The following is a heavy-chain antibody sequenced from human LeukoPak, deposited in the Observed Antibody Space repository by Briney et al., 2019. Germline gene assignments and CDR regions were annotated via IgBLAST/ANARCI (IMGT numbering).Heavy chain of an antibody. CDR1: GYTLTELS. Sequence: ASVKVSCKVSGYTLTELSMHWVRQAPGKGLEWMGGFDPEDGETIYAQKFQGRVTMTEDTSTDTAYMELSSLRSGDTAVYYCATDKLGIAAAGTLLAYWGQGTLVTVSS. V-gene: IGHV1-24*01. CDR3: ATDKLGIAAAGTLLAY. D-gene: IGHD6-13*01. J-gene: IGHJ4*02. CDR2: FDPEDGET.